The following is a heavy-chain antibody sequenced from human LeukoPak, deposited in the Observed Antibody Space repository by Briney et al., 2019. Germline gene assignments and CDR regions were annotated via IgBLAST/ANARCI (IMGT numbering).Heavy chain of an antibody. CDR1: GFTFTSYA. J-gene: IGHJ3*02. D-gene: IGHD2-15*01. Sequence: GGSLRLSCAASGFTFTSYAMTWVRQAPGKGLEWVSVISVSGDSTYYADSVKGRFTISRDNSKNTLYLQMNSLRAEDTAVYYCARVVVVANDAFDIWGQGTMVTVSS. V-gene: IGHV3-23*01. CDR2: ISVSGDST. CDR3: ARVVVVANDAFDI.